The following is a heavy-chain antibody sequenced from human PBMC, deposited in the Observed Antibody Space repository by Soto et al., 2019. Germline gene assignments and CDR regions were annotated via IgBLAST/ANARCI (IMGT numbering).Heavy chain of an antibody. Sequence: GGSLRLSCAASGFTFSNYAMNWVRQAPGKGLEWVSYISFSDNSIYYADSVKGRFTISRDNAKNSLYLQMNSLRAEDTAVYYCARDIEPPGLFFDYWGQGTMVTVSS. CDR1: GFTFSNYA. D-gene: IGHD6-13*01. V-gene: IGHV3-48*04. CDR3: ARDIEPPGLFFDY. J-gene: IGHJ4*02. CDR2: ISFSDNSI.